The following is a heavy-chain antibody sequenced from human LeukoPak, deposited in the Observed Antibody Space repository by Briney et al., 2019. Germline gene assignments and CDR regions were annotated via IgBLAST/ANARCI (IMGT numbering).Heavy chain of an antibody. CDR3: ARDVVLPHGGYGLDV. D-gene: IGHD2-2*01. V-gene: IGHV1-2*04. CDR2: IRPESGDT. J-gene: IGHJ6*02. Sequence: ASVKVSCKASGYTFTGYYMHWVRQAPGQGLEWMGWIRPESGDTNSAQKFQDWITLSRDTSTSTAYLELTRLTSDDTAIYYCARDVVLPHGGYGLDVWGQGTTVTVPS. CDR1: GYTFTGYY.